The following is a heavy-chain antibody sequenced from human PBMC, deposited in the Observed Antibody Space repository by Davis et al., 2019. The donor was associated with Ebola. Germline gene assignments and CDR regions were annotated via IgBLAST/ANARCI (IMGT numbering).Heavy chain of an antibody. J-gene: IGHJ3*02. Sequence: ASVKVSCKASGYTFTSYAMHWVRQAPGQRLEWMGWINAGNGNTKYSQKFQGRVTITRDTSASTAYMELSSLRSEDTAVYYCARDKYGRHGRDAFDIWGQGTMVTVSS. D-gene: IGHD2-2*01. CDR3: ARDKYGRHGRDAFDI. CDR2: INAGNGNT. V-gene: IGHV1-3*01. CDR1: GYTFTSYA.